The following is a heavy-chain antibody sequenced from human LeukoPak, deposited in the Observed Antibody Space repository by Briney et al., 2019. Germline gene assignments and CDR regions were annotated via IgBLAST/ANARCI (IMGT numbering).Heavy chain of an antibody. CDR3: ASGSYVFDY. V-gene: IGHV4-61*02. D-gene: IGHD1-26*01. Sequence: SETLSLTCTVSGGSISSSSYYWGWIRQPPGKGLEWIGRIYTSGSTNYNPSLKSRVTISVDTSKNQFSLKLSSVTAADTAVYYCASGSYVFDYWGQGTLVTVSS. J-gene: IGHJ4*02. CDR1: GGSISSSSYY. CDR2: IYTSGST.